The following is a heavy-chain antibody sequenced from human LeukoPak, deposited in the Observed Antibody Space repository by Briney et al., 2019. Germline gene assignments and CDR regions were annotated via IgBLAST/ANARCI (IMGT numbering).Heavy chain of an antibody. V-gene: IGHV4-4*07. CDR2: TYTSGSI. Sequence: SETLSLTCTVSGGSLSSYYWSWIRQPAGTGLEWIGRTYTSGSIDYNPSLKSRVTMSVDTSKNQFSLKLSSVTAADTAVYYCARDAPEYYYGSGSYRSEAFDIWGQGTMVTVSS. D-gene: IGHD3-10*01. CDR1: GGSLSSYY. CDR3: ARDAPEYYYGSGSYRSEAFDI. J-gene: IGHJ3*02.